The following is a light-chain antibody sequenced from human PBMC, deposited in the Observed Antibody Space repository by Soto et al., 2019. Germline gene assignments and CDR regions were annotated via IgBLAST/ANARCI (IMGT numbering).Light chain of an antibody. CDR3: QQANDWPPT. J-gene: IGKJ1*01. CDR1: QTISNN. Sequence: RVMTQSQVTLSVSPGERVTLSSRASQTISNNLAWYQQKPGQAPRLLIFDASTRATGIPARFSGSGSGTEFTLTISSLQSEDFAVYYCQQANDWPPTFGQGTRV. V-gene: IGKV3-15*01. CDR2: DAS.